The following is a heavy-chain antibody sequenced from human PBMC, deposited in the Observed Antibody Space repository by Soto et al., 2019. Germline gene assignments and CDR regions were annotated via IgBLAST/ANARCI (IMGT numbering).Heavy chain of an antibody. D-gene: IGHD3-10*01. V-gene: IGHV4-31*03. J-gene: IGHJ6*02. CDR2: IYYSGST. Sequence: ALSLTCTVSGGSNSSGGYYWCWIRQHPGKGLEWIGYIYYSGSTYYNPSLKSRVTISVDTSKNQFSLKLSSVPAADTAVYYCARVFGFGGMDVWGQGTTVTVS. CDR1: GGSNSSGGYY. CDR3: ARVFGFGGMDV.